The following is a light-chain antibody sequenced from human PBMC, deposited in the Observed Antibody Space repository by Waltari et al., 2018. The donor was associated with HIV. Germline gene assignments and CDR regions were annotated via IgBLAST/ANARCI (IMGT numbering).Light chain of an antibody. Sequence: QSALTQPPPASGSPGQSVTIPCPGTSSDVGSYNFVPWYKQHPGKAPKLLIFEVSKRPSGVPDRFSGSKSGNTASLTVSGLQPEDEADYYCSSHAGSNNLLFGGGTKLTVL. CDR3: SSHAGSNNLL. CDR2: EVS. CDR1: SSDVGSYNF. V-gene: IGLV2-8*01. J-gene: IGLJ2*01.